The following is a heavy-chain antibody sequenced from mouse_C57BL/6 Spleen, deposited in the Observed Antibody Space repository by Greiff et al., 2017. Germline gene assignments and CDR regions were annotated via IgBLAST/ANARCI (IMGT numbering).Heavy chain of an antibody. CDR3: ARTITTVVPRYFDV. CDR2: IYPRSGNT. J-gene: IGHJ1*03. D-gene: IGHD1-1*01. CDR1: GYTFTSYG. Sequence: QVHVKQSGAELARPGASVKLSCKASGYTFTSYGISWVKQRTGQGLEWIGEIYPRSGNTYYNEKFKGKATLTADKSSSTAYMELRSLTSEDSAVYFCARTITTVVPRYFDVWGTGTTVTVSS. V-gene: IGHV1-81*01.